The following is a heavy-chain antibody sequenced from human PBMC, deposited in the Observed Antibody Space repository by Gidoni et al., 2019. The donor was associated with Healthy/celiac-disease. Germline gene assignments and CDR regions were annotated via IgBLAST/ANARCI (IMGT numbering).Heavy chain of an antibody. J-gene: IGHJ5*02. CDR3: ARAVAYSRGFDP. Sequence: QVQLQESGPGLVKPSETLSLTCTVSGGSISSYYWSWIRQPPGKGLEWIGYIYYSGSTNYNPSLKSRVTISVDTSKNQFSLKLSSVTAADTAVYYCARAVAYSRGFDPWGQGTLVTVSS. D-gene: IGHD6-13*01. CDR2: IYYSGST. V-gene: IGHV4-59*01. CDR1: GGSISSYY.